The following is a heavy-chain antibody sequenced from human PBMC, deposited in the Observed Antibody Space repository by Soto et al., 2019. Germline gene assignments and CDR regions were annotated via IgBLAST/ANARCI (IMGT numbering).Heavy chain of an antibody. CDR3: AGSTMIVSWGAFDI. Sequence: GGSLRLSCAASGFTFSDYYMSWIRQAPGKGLEWVSYISSSSSYTNYADSVKGRFTISRDNAKNSLYLQMNSLRAEDTAVYYCAGSTMIVSWGAFDIWGQGTMVTVSS. V-gene: IGHV3-11*06. D-gene: IGHD3-22*01. J-gene: IGHJ3*02. CDR2: ISSSSSYT. CDR1: GFTFSDYY.